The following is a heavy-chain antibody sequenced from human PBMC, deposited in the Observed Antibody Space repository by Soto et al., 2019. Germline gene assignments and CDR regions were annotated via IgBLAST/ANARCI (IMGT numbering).Heavy chain of an antibody. V-gene: IGHV3-23*01. J-gene: IGHJ3*02. CDR2: ISSNSGTT. D-gene: IGHD4-17*01. CDR1: GFIFSTYA. CDR3: AHPRGYGVFDAVDI. Sequence: PGGSLRLSWAASGFIFSTYAMNWVRQAPGEGLEWVSAISSNSGTTFYAESVRGRFTISRDNSVNTLYLQMSRLRTEDTAVYYCAHPRGYGVFDAVDIWGQGTMVPVS.